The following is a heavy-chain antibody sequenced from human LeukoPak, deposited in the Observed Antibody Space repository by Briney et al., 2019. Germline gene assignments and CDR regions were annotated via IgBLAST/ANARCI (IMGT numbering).Heavy chain of an antibody. V-gene: IGHV3-11*01. J-gene: IGHJ4*02. CDR1: GFTFSDYY. CDR3: ARDYDSSGYYGY. D-gene: IGHD3-22*01. Sequence: GGSLRLSCAASGFTFSDYYMTWIRQAPGKGLEWISYISRTGSPIYYADSVKGRFTISRDNAKNSLYLQMNSLRADDTAVYYCARDYDSSGYYGYWGQGTLVTVSS. CDR2: ISRTGSPI.